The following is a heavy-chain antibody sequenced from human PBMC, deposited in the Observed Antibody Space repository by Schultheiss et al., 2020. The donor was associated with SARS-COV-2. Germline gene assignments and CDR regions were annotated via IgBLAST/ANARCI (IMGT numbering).Heavy chain of an antibody. Sequence: GGSLRLSCAASGFTFSSYAMHWVRQAPGKGLEYVSAISSNGGTIYYADSVKGRFTISRDNAKNSLYLQMNSLRAEDTAVYYCARGDSSGEQYYYYYYGMDVWGQGTTVTVSS. D-gene: IGHD3-22*01. CDR3: ARGDSSGEQYYYYYYGMDV. CDR1: GFTFSSYA. CDR2: ISSNGGTI. V-gene: IGHV3-64*04. J-gene: IGHJ6*02.